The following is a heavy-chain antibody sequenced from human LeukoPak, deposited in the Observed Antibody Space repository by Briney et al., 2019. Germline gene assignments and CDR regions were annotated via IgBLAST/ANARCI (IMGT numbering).Heavy chain of an antibody. CDR3: ARYVLLMDY. D-gene: IGHD3-16*01. CDR1: GFGFIDHH. V-gene: IGHV3-11*01. Sequence: PGGSLRLSCAASGFGFIDHHMSWVRQVPGKGLEWLAYISRDGNIIVYADSVKGRFTISRDNAKQSVYLEMKSLRPEDTAVYYCARYVLLMDYWGQGTLVTVSS. CDR2: ISRDGNII. J-gene: IGHJ4*02.